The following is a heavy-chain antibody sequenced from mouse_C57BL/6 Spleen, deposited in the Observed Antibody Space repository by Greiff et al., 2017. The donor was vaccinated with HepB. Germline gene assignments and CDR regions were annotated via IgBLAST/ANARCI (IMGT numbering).Heavy chain of an antibody. D-gene: IGHD3-2*02. CDR1: GYAFPYYN. J-gene: IGHJ2*01. CDR3: ESARGGGEATLFDY. V-gene: IGHV1-18*01. CDR2: INPDNGGT. Sequence: EVQLLESGAGLVKPGASVKIPCKASGYAFPYYNMSWVHQRPGKSLELVGDINPDNGGTYYNENFKGKAILTVDNSSSTTYMQLSSLTSEDTAVYYCESARGGGEATLFDYWGQGTTVTVSA.